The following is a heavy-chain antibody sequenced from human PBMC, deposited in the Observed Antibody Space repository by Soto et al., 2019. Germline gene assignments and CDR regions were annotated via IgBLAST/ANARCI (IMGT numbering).Heavy chain of an antibody. D-gene: IGHD3-10*01. CDR2: IYYSGST. CDR1: GGSISSYY. J-gene: IGHJ4*02. CDR3: ARWTDMRAGIDY. Sequence: AETLSLTCTVSGGSISSYYWSWIRQPPGKGLEWIGYIYYSGSTNYNPSLKSRGTISVGTSKNQFSLKLSSVTAADTAVDYYARWTDMRAGIDYWGQGTLVTVSS. V-gene: IGHV4-59*01.